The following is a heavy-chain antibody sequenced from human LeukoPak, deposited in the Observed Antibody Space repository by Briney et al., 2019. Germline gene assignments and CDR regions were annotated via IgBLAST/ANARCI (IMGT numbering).Heavy chain of an antibody. J-gene: IGHJ4*02. V-gene: IGHV3-30*02. Sequence: GGSLRLSCAASGVTFGDYGMSWVRQAPGKGLEWVAFIRYDGSNKYYADSVKGRFTISRDNSKNTLYLQMNSLRAEDTAVYYCARATYSSRFGDDYWGQRTLVTVSS. D-gene: IGHD6-13*01. CDR3: ARATYSSRFGDDY. CDR2: IRYDGSNK. CDR1: GVTFGDYG.